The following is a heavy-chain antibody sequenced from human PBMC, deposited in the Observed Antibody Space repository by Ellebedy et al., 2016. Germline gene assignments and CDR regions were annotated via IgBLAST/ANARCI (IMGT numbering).Heavy chain of an antibody. Sequence: SETLSLTCTVSGGSISSYYWNWIRQPPGKGREWIGYIYYSGSTNYNSSLKSRVTISIDTAKNQFSLKLRSVTAADTAVYYCARDGSGSYFNWLHPWGQGTLVTVSS. J-gene: IGHJ5*02. CDR2: IYYSGST. V-gene: IGHV4-59*12. CDR3: ARDGSGSYFNWLHP. CDR1: GGSISSYY. D-gene: IGHD3-10*01.